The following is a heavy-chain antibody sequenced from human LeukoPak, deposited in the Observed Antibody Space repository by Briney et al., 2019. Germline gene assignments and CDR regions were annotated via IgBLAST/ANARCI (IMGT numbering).Heavy chain of an antibody. J-gene: IGHJ4*02. CDR2: INHSGST. CDR1: GGSFSGYY. V-gene: IGHV4-34*01. Sequence: PSETLSLTCAVYGGSFSGYYWSWIRQPPGKGLEWIGEINHSGSTNYNPSLKSRVTISVDTSKNQFSLKLSSVTAADTAVYYCAGGRRQNYGSGSYGIDYWGQGTLVTVSS. D-gene: IGHD3-10*01. CDR3: AGGRRQNYGSGSYGIDY.